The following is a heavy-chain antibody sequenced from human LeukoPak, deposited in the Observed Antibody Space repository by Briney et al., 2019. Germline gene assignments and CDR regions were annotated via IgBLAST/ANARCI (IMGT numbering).Heavy chain of an antibody. CDR3: ARGHSSSWYSDNWFDP. V-gene: IGHV4-59*01. D-gene: IGHD6-13*01. J-gene: IGHJ5*02. CDR2: IYYSGST. Sequence: PETLSLTCTVSGGSISSYYWSWIRQPPGKGLEWIGYIYYSGSTNYNPSLKSRVTISVDTSKNQFSLKLSSVAAADTAVYYCARGHSSSWYSDNWFDPWGQGTLVTVSS. CDR1: GGSISSYY.